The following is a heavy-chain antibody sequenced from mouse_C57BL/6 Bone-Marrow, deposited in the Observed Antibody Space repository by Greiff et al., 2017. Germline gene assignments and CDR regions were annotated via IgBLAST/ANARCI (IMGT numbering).Heavy chain of an antibody. D-gene: IGHD4-1*01. Sequence: VQGVESGAELARPGASVKMSCKASGYTFTSYTMHWVKQRPGQGLEWIGYINPSSGYTKYNQKFKDKATVTADKSSSTAYMHLSSLTSEDSAVYYCEVRLNWGAPFDCWGQGTTLTVSS. J-gene: IGHJ2*01. CDR2: INPSSGYT. CDR1: GYTFTSYT. V-gene: IGHV1-4*01. CDR3: EVRLNWGAPFDC.